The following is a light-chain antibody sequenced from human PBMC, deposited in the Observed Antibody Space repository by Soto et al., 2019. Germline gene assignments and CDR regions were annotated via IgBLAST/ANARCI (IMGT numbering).Light chain of an antibody. V-gene: IGLV1-44*01. J-gene: IGLJ1*01. Sequence: QSALTQPPSASGTPGQTITISCSGGSSNIGINTVSWYEHLPGTAPRLLIYGNNQRPSGVPDRFSGSKSGTSASLAISGLQSEDEAHYYCATWDDSLDVHVFGTGTKVTV. CDR1: SSNIGINT. CDR3: ATWDDSLDVHV. CDR2: GNN.